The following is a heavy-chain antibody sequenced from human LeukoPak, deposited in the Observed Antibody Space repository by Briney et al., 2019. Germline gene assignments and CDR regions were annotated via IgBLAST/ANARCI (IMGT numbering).Heavy chain of an antibody. Sequence: GASVKVSCKASGYTFTSYGISWVRQAPGQGLEWMGWISAYNGNTNYAQKLQGRVTMTTDTSTSTAYMELRSLRSDDTAVYYCASSHDFWSGYQFDYWGQGTLVTVSS. D-gene: IGHD3-3*01. V-gene: IGHV1-18*01. CDR1: GYTFTSYG. CDR3: ASSHDFWSGYQFDY. CDR2: ISAYNGNT. J-gene: IGHJ4*02.